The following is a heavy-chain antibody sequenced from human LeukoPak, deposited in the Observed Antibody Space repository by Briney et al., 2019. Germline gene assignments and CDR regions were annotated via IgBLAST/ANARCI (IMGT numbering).Heavy chain of an antibody. Sequence: PSETLSLTCTVSGGSISSYYWSWIRQPPGKGLEWIGYIYYSGSTNYNPSLKSRVTISVDTSKNQFSLKLSSVTAADTAVYYCATFLEAAYFDYWGQGTLVTVSS. CDR1: GGSISSYY. CDR2: IYYSGST. V-gene: IGHV4-59*01. D-gene: IGHD2-15*01. J-gene: IGHJ4*02. CDR3: ATFLEAAYFDY.